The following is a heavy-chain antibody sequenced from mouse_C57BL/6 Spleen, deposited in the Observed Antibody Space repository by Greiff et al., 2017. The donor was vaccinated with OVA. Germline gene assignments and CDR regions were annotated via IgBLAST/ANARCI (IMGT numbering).Heavy chain of an antibody. CDR3: ARGFITTVVASQYFDY. V-gene: IGHV1-9*01. D-gene: IGHD1-1*01. CDR1: GYTFTGYW. Sequence: QVQLQQSGAELMKPGASVKLSCKATGYTFTGYWIEWVKQRPGHGLEWIGEILPGSGSTNYNEKFKGKATFTADTSSNTAYMQLSSLTTEDSAIYYCARGFITTVVASQYFDYWGQGTTLTVSS. CDR2: ILPGSGST. J-gene: IGHJ2*01.